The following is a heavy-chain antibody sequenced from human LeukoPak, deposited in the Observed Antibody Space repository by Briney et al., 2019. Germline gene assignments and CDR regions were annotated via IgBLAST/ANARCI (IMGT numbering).Heavy chain of an antibody. Sequence: GGSLRLSCAATGFTFSSYGTHWVRQAPGKGLEWVAVISYDGSNKYYADSVKGRFTISRDNSKNTLYLQMNSLRAEDTAVYYCAKVRYRYYFDYWGQGTLVTVSS. CDR2: ISYDGSNK. D-gene: IGHD1-1*01. J-gene: IGHJ4*02. V-gene: IGHV3-30*18. CDR3: AKVRYRYYFDY. CDR1: GFTFSSYG.